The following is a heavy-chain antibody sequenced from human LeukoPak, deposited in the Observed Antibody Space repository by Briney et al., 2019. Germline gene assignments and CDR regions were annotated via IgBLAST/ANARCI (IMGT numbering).Heavy chain of an antibody. CDR2: IYTSGST. D-gene: IGHD4-17*01. CDR3: ARDRSSRTTVTTRYFDL. CDR1: GGSISSYY. Sequence: SETLSLTCTVSGGSISSYYWSWIRQPAGKGLEWIGRIYTSGSTNYNPSLKSRVTMSVDASKNQFSLKLSSVTAADTAVYYCARDRSSRTTVTTRYFDLWGRGTLVTVPS. V-gene: IGHV4-4*07. J-gene: IGHJ2*01.